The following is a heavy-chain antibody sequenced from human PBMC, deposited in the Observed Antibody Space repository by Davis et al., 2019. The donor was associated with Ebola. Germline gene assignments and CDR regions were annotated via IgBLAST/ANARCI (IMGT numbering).Heavy chain of an antibody. CDR3: AREGYCSSTSCLYWFDP. J-gene: IGHJ5*02. Sequence: AASVKVSCKASGYTFTSYGISWVRQAPGQGLEWMGWISAYNGNTNYAQKLQGRVTMTTDTSTSTAYMELRSLRSDDTAVYYCAREGYCSSTSCLYWFDPWGQGTLVTVSS. D-gene: IGHD2-2*01. CDR1: GYTFTSYG. V-gene: IGHV1-18*01. CDR2: ISAYNGNT.